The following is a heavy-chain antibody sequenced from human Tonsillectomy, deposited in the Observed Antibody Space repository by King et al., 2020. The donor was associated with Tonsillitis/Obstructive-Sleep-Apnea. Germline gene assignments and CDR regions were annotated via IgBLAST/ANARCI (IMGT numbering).Heavy chain of an antibody. V-gene: IGHV1-18*01. CDR1: GYTFSSYD. J-gene: IGHJ4*02. CDR3: ARGNXDXXXGSXRXRDYXDY. D-gene: IGHD3-16*01. Sequence: QLVQSGVEVKKPGASVKVSCKASGYTFSSYDINWVRQAPGQGLEWMGRISGYNDNTKYAQILQGRVTMTTDTSTGTAYMELRRLRSDDTAVYYRARGNXDXXXGSXRXRDYXDYWGXGTLVTVSS. CDR2: ISGYNDNT.